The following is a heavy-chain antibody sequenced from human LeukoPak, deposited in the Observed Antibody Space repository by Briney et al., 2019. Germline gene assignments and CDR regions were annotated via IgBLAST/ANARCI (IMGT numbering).Heavy chain of an antibody. Sequence: ASVKVSCKVSGYTLTELSMHWVRQAPGKGLEWMGGFDPEDGETIYAQKFQGRVTMTEDTSTDTAYMELSSLRSEDTAVYYCARTLDMIVVVRSAEYFQHWGQGTLVTVSS. J-gene: IGHJ1*01. CDR2: FDPEDGET. V-gene: IGHV1-24*01. D-gene: IGHD3-22*01. CDR1: GYTLTELS. CDR3: ARTLDMIVVVRSAEYFQH.